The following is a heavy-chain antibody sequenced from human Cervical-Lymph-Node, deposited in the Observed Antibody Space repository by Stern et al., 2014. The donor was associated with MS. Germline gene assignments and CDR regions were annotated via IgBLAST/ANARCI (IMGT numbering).Heavy chain of an antibody. CDR2: MNPNSGNT. V-gene: IGHV1-8*01. J-gene: IGHJ4*02. CDR3: VRVYGEVDH. Sequence: QVQLMQSGAEVKKPGASVRVSCKTSGYTFTKYDINWVRQATGQGLEWMGWMNPNSGNTGNAQKFQGRVSMTRDTSISTAYMELNSLRSEDTAVYYCVRVYGEVDHWGQGTLVTVSS. D-gene: IGHD4-17*01. CDR1: GYTFTKYD.